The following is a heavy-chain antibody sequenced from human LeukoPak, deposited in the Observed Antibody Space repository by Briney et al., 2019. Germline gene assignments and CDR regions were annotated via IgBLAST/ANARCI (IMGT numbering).Heavy chain of an antibody. Sequence: SETLSLTCTVSGGSISSYYWSWIRQPPGKGLGWIGYIYYSGGTNYNPSLKSRVTISVDTSKHQFSLKLSSVTAADTAVYYCARHFSSYYDSSGYYYVWFDPWGQGTLVTVSS. CDR2: IYYSGGT. D-gene: IGHD3-22*01. CDR3: ARHFSSYYDSSGYYYVWFDP. V-gene: IGHV4-59*08. J-gene: IGHJ5*02. CDR1: GGSISSYY.